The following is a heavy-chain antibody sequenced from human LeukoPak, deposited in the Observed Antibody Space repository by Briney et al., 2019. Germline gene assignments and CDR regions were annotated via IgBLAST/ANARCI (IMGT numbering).Heavy chain of an antibody. CDR2: IRSKAYGGTT. V-gene: IGHV3-49*04. CDR1: GFTFSSYE. Sequence: PGGSLRLSCAASGFTFSSYEMNWVRQAPGKGLEWVGFIRSKAYGGTTEYAASVKGRFTISRDDSKSIAYLQMNSLKTEDTAVYYCTRAAAPQYSYGYYYYYYMDVWGKGTTVTISS. D-gene: IGHD5-18*01. CDR3: TRAAAPQYSYGYYYYYYMDV. J-gene: IGHJ6*03.